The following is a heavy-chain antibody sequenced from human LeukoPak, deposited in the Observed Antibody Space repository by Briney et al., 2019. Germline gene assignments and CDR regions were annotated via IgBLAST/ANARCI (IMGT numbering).Heavy chain of an antibody. V-gene: IGHV4-59*01. CDR3: ARDSYYYDSSGFQLDI. J-gene: IGHJ3*02. Sequence: PSETLSLTCTVYGGSISSYYWSWIRQPPGKGLEWMGYIYYSGSTNYNPSLKSRVTISVDTSKNQFSLKLSSVTAADTAVYYCARDSYYYDSSGFQLDIWGQGTMVTVSS. D-gene: IGHD3-22*01. CDR1: GGSISSYY. CDR2: IYYSGST.